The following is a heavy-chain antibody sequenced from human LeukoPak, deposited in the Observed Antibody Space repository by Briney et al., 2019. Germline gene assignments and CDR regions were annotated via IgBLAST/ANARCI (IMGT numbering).Heavy chain of an antibody. CDR1: GGSISTYY. D-gene: IGHD4-17*01. V-gene: IGHV4-59*13. Sequence: PSETLSLTCTVSGGSISTYYWSWIRRPPGKGLEWIAYIHASGPTNYTPSLKSPVTISIDPYKNQFSLKLSYVTAADTAVYYCARDLVTVTKGFHIWGQGTMVSVSA. CDR2: IHASGPT. CDR3: ARDLVTVTKGFHI. J-gene: IGHJ3*02.